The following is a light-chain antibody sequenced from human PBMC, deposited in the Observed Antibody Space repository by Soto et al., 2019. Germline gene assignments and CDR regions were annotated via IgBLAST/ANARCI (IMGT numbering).Light chain of an antibody. Sequence: QSVLTQPPSVSGSPGQSISISCTGNHNDIGTYDYVSWYQQHPGRAPRLLIHGVTTRASGISDRFSASKSGLTASLTISGLQPEDEADYYCSSFTSNRIDVFGPGTKLTVL. V-gene: IGLV2-14*03. CDR3: SSFTSNRIDV. CDR2: GVT. CDR1: HNDIGTYDY. J-gene: IGLJ1*01.